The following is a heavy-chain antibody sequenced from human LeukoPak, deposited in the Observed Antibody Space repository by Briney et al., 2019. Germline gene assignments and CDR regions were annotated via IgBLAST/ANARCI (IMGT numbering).Heavy chain of an antibody. CDR1: GFTFSSYA. Sequence: GGSLRLSCAASGFTFSSYAMHWVRQAPGKGLEWVAVISYDGSNKYYADSVKGRFTISRDNSKNTLYLQMDSLRAEDTAVYYCARGGATKTFDYWGQGALVTVSS. J-gene: IGHJ4*02. CDR3: ARGGATKTFDY. D-gene: IGHD1-26*01. V-gene: IGHV3-30*01. CDR2: ISYDGSNK.